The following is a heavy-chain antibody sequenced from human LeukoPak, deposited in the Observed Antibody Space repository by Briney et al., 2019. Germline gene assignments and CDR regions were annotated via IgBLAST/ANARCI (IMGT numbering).Heavy chain of an antibody. V-gene: IGHV3-7*01. CDR1: GFTFSTYW. J-gene: IGHJ5*02. Sequence: GGSLRLSCVDSGFTFSTYWMSWVRQAPGKGLEWVANIKLDGGEQYYVDSVKGRFTMSRDNTKNSLYLQMNSPRAEDTAVYYCARVAAGSFDPWGQGTLVTVSS. CDR2: IKLDGGEQ. D-gene: IGHD6-13*01. CDR3: ARVAAGSFDP.